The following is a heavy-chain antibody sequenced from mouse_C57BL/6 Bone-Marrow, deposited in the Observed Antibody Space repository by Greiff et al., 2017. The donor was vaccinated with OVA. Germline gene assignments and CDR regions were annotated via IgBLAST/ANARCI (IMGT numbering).Heavy chain of an antibody. D-gene: IGHD1-2*01. CDR2: IYPRSGNT. Sequence: QVQLQQSGAELARPGASVKLSCKASGYTFISYGISWVKQRTGQGLEWIGEIYPRSGNTYYNEKFKGKATLTADKSSSTAYMELRSLTSEDSAVYFCARDDYYGRAWFAYWGQGTLVTVSA. CDR3: ARDDYYGRAWFAY. J-gene: IGHJ3*01. V-gene: IGHV1-81*01. CDR1: GYTFISYG.